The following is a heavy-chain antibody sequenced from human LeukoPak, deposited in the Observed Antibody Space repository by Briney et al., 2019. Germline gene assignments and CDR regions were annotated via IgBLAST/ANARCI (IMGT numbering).Heavy chain of an antibody. D-gene: IGHD6-19*01. CDR2: ISAYNGNT. CDR3: ARDGDSSGWSDYFDY. Sequence: ASVKVSCKASGYTLTSYGISWVRQAPGQGLEWMGWISAYNGNTNYAQKLQGRVTMTTDTSTSTAYMELRSLRSDDTAVYYCARDGDSSGWSDYFDYWGQGTLVTVSS. CDR1: GYTLTSYG. V-gene: IGHV1-18*01. J-gene: IGHJ4*02.